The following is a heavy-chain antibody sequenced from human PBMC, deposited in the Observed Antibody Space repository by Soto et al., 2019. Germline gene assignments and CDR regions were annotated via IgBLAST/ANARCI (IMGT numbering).Heavy chain of an antibody. CDR1: GGSISSGGYY. J-gene: IGHJ5*02. CDR3: ARYYDILTGYYRKNWFDP. V-gene: IGHV4-31*03. D-gene: IGHD3-9*01. CDR2: IYYSGRT. Sequence: QVQLQESGPGLVKPSQTLSLTCTVSGGSISSGGYYWSWIRQHPGKGLEWIGYIYYSGRTYYNPSLKSRVTISVDTSKNQFSLKLSSVTAADTAVYYCARYYDILTGYYRKNWFDPWGQGTLVTVSS.